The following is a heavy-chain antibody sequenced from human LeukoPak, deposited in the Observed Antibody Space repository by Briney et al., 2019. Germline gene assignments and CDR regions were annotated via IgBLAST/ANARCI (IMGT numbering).Heavy chain of an antibody. CDR3: ARQAPGYYDSSGYYVRELDY. J-gene: IGHJ4*02. CDR2: IYYSGST. V-gene: IGHV4-59*08. D-gene: IGHD3-22*01. Sequence: PSETLSLTCSVSGGSISGYYWSWIRQPAGKGLEWIGYIYYSGSTNYNPSLKSRVTISVDTSKNQFSLKLSSVTAADTAVYYCARQAPGYYDSSGYYVRELDYWGQGTLVTVSS. CDR1: GGSISGYY.